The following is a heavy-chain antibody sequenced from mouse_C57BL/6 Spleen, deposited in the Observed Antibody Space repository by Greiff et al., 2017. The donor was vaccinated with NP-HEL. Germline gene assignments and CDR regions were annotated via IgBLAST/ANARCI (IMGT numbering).Heavy chain of an antibody. J-gene: IGHJ1*03. Sequence: VQLQQSGPVLVKPGASVKMSCKASGYTFTDYYMNWVKQSHGKSLEWIGVINPYNGGTSYNQKFKGKATLTVDKSSSTAYMELNSLTSEDSAVYYCARGYGSSYSSWYFDVWGTGTTVTVSS. D-gene: IGHD1-1*01. CDR2: INPYNGGT. CDR1: GYTFTDYY. V-gene: IGHV1-19*01. CDR3: ARGYGSSYSSWYFDV.